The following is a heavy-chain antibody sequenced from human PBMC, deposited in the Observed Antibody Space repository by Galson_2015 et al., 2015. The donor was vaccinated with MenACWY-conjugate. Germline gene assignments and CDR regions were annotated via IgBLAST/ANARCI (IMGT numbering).Heavy chain of an antibody. CDR1: EDTFTNYA. Sequence: SVKVSCKASEDTFTNYAIHWVRQAPGQGLEWMGWIIAGNGNTKFSQNFQGRLTITRDTSANTIYMDLSSLRSEDTAVCYCARNFYASNGYYNYWGQGTLVTVSS. J-gene: IGHJ4*02. D-gene: IGHD3-3*01. V-gene: IGHV1-3*01. CDR2: IIAGNGNT. CDR3: ARNFYASNGYYNY.